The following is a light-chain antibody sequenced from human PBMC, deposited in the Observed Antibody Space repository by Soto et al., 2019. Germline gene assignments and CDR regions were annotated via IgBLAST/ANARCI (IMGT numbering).Light chain of an antibody. CDR3: SSYTINSTLNYV. CDR1: SSDVGGYNY. Sequence: SMLTQPASVSGSPGQSITISCTGTSSDVGGYNYVSWYQQHPGKAPKLMIYDVSNRPSGVSNRFSGSKSGNTASLTISGLQAEDEADYYCSSYTINSTLNYVFGTGTKVTVL. J-gene: IGLJ1*01. V-gene: IGLV2-14*01. CDR2: DVS.